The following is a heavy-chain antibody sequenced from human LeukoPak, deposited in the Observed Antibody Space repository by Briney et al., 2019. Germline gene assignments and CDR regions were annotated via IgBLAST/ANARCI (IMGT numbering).Heavy chain of an antibody. CDR2: IKSKTDGGTT. J-gene: IGHJ4*02. CDR3: TTEEAVAGYFDY. D-gene: IGHD6-19*01. Sequence: KTGGSLRLSCAASGFTFSSYWMIWVRQAPGKGLEWVGRIKSKTDGGTTDYAAPVKGRFTISRDDSKNTLYLQMNSLKTEDTAVYYCTTEEAVAGYFDYWGRGTLVTVSS. V-gene: IGHV3-15*01. CDR1: GFTFSSYW.